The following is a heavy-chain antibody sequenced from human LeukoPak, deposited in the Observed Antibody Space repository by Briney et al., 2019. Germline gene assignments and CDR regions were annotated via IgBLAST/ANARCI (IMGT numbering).Heavy chain of an antibody. D-gene: IGHD3-10*02. CDR1: PFTFSTYD. J-gene: IGHJ6*04. V-gene: IGHV3-48*03. CDR2: ISSSGSTI. CDR3: AELGITMIGGV. Sequence: GGSLRLSCAASPFTFSTYDMNWVRQAPGKGLEWVSFISSSGSTIYYADSVKGRFTISRDNAKNSLYLQMNSLRAEDTAVYYCAELGITMIGGVWGKGTTVTISS.